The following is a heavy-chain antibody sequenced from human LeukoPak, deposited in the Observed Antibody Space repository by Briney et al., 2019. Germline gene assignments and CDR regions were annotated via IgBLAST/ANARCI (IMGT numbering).Heavy chain of an antibody. Sequence: PSDTLSLTCTVSVGSISSSSYYWGWIRQPPGKGLEWIGRIYYSGSTYYNPSLKSRGTISVDTSKNHFSLKLSSVTAEDTAVYYCARLAAGNPGGYWGQGTLVTVSS. CDR3: ARLAAGNPGGY. V-gene: IGHV4-39*02. D-gene: IGHD6-13*01. CDR1: VGSISSSSYY. CDR2: IYYSGST. J-gene: IGHJ4*02.